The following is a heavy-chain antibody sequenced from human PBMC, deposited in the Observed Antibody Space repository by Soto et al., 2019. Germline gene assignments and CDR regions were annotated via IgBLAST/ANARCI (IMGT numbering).Heavy chain of an antibody. Sequence: EVQLLESGGGLVEPGGSLRLSCAASGFHFSIYAMGWVRQAPGQGLEWVSVISGNGGSTYYPDSVKGRFSISRDISKNTLFLEMNSLRAEDTAIYYCARLGGYSGYDPFEYWGQGTLVTVSS. CDR2: ISGNGGST. D-gene: IGHD5-12*01. CDR3: ARLGGYSGYDPFEY. V-gene: IGHV3-23*01. CDR1: GFHFSIYA. J-gene: IGHJ4*02.